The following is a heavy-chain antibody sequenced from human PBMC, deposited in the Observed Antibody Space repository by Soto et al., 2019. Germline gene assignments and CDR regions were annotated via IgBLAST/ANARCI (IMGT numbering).Heavy chain of an antibody. CDR1: GGTFSSYA. J-gene: IGHJ4*02. V-gene: IGHV1-69*13. CDR2: IIPIFGTA. D-gene: IGHD6-25*01. Sequence: PSVKVSCKASGGTFSSYAISWVRQAPGQGLEWMGGIIPIFGTANYAQKFQGRVTITADESTSTAYMELSSLRSEDTAVYYCARDKGSGKVFDYWGQGTLVTVSS. CDR3: ARDKGSGKVFDY.